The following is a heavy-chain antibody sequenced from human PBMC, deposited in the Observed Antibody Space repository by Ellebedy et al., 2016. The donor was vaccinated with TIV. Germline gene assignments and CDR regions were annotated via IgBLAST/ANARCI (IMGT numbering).Heavy chain of an antibody. CDR3: ARARREQWLATVDY. V-gene: IGHV1-2*02. Sequence: ASVKVSCKASGYTFTGYYMHWVRQAPGQGLEWMGWINPNSGGTNYAQKFQGRVTMTRDTSIGTAYMELSRLRSDDTAVYYCARARREQWLATVDYWGQGTLVTVSS. D-gene: IGHD6-19*01. J-gene: IGHJ4*02. CDR1: GYTFTGYY. CDR2: INPNSGGT.